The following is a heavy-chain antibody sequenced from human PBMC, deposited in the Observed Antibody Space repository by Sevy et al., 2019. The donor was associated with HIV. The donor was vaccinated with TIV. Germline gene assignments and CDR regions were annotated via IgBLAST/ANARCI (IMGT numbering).Heavy chain of an antibody. CDR1: GFTFSSYE. Sequence: GGSLRLSCAASGFTFSSYEMNWVRQAPGKGLEWASFISYSGSTISYSDSVKGRFTISRDNAKNSLFLQMNSLRAEDTAVYYCTRDLPPSATTVAHFDYWGQGTLVTVSS. CDR3: TRDLPPSATTVAHFDY. CDR2: ISYSGSTI. J-gene: IGHJ4*02. D-gene: IGHD4-17*01. V-gene: IGHV3-48*03.